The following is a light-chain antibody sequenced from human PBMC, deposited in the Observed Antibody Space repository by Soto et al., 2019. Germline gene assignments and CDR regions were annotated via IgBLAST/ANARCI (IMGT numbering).Light chain of an antibody. Sequence: SYELTQTSSVSVAPGQTARISCGGDNIGGKSVHWYQQKPGQAPVVVVYDDSDRPSGIPERFSGSDSGSTATLTISRVEAGDEADYHCQVWDDNSDHHVFGTGTKVTVL. V-gene: IGLV3-21*02. CDR2: DDS. CDR3: QVWDDNSDHHV. J-gene: IGLJ1*01. CDR1: NIGGKS.